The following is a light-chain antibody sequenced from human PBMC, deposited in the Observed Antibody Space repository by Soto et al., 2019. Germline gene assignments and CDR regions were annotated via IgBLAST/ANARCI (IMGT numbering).Light chain of an antibody. V-gene: IGLV2-14*01. Sequence: QSVLTQPASVSGSPEQSITISCTGTSSDVGGYNYVSWYQQHPGKAPKLMIYDVSNRPSGVSNRFSGSKSGNTASLTISGLQAEDEADYYCSSYTSSSTDYVFGTGTKVTVL. CDR3: SSYTSSSTDYV. J-gene: IGLJ1*01. CDR1: SSDVGGYNY. CDR2: DVS.